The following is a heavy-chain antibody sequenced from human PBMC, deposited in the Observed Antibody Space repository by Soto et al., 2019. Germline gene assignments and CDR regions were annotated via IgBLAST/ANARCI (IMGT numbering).Heavy chain of an antibody. Sequence: QVQLVQSGAEVKKHGSSVKVSCKASGGTFSSYAISWVRQAPGQGLEWMGGIIPIFGTANYAQKFQGRVTITADESTSTAYMELSSLRYEDTSVYDCARGAWCGELETFYYYYYGMDVWGQGTTVTVSS. CDR3: ARGAWCGELETFYYYYYGMDV. CDR2: IIPIFGTA. D-gene: IGHD3-10*01. J-gene: IGHJ6*02. V-gene: IGHV1-69*01. CDR1: GGTFSSYA.